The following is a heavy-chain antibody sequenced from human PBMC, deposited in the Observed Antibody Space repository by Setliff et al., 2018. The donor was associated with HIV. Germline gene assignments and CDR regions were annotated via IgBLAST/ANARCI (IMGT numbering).Heavy chain of an antibody. CDR3: ARGSCSGCYLSDY. Sequence: GGSLRLSCVASGFALTSNYISWVRQAPGKGLEWVSVIYEGGVTYYADSVEGRFTLSRDISKNTVYFQMNDLRSEDTAVYYCARGSCSGCYLSDYWGQGTLVTVSS. CDR2: IYEGGVT. CDR1: GFALTSNY. J-gene: IGHJ4*02. D-gene: IGHD6-19*01. V-gene: IGHV3-66*02.